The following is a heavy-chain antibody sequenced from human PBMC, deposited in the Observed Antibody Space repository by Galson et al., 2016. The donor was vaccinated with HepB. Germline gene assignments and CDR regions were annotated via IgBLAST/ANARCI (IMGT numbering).Heavy chain of an antibody. CDR2: IDPTGGST. V-gene: IGHV1-46*01. Sequence: SVKVSCKASGYTFTTYFMHWLRQAPGQGLEWMGIIDPTGGSTTYAQKFQGRVTMIRDTSTRIVYMELSSLRSEDTAVYYCAREGHCDGGSCFGYWGQGTLVTVSS. D-gene: IGHD2-15*01. J-gene: IGHJ4*02. CDR3: AREGHCDGGSCFGY. CDR1: GYTFTTYF.